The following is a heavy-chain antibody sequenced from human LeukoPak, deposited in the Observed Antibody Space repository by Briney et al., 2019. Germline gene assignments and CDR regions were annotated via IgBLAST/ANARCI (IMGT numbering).Heavy chain of an antibody. Sequence: SETLSLTRSLSGGSMSSYYWGWIRQPPGKGLEWMGYIYYSGSTNHNPCLKSRVTISVDTSKNQFSLKLSSVTAADTAVYYCARDLAAMVLWGQGPVVTV. CDR2: IYYSGST. CDR1: GGSMSSYY. CDR3: ARDLAAMVL. D-gene: IGHD5-18*01. V-gene: IGHV4-59*01. J-gene: IGHJ4*02.